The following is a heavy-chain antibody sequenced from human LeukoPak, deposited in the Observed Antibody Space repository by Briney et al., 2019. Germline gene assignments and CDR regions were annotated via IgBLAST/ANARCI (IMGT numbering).Heavy chain of an antibody. CDR3: ARVSRAYCGGDCYSGDY. D-gene: IGHD2-21*02. CDR2: VNPNSGGT. J-gene: IGHJ4*02. CDR1: GYTFTGYY. V-gene: IGHV1-2*02. Sequence: ASVKVSCKASGYTFTGYYMHWVRQAPGQGLEWMGWVNPNSGGTNYAQKFQGRVTMTRDTSISTAYMELSRLRSDDTAVYYCARVSRAYCGGDCYSGDYWGQGTLVTVSS.